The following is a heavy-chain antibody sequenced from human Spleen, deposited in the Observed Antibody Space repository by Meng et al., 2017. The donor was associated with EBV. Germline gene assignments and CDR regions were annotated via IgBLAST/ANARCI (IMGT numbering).Heavy chain of an antibody. D-gene: IGHD6-6*01. CDR1: GGSVSGFY. Sequence: QPGGARLLKPSGTPSPTCGVYGGSVSGFYWIWIRQSPEKGLEWIGESNHSGSTTYNPSLKSRVTISVDTSKDQFSLRLTSVTAADTAIYYCARGRTVARSPWSDPWGQGTLVTVSS. J-gene: IGHJ5*02. V-gene: IGHV4-34*01. CDR3: ARGRTVARSPWSDP. CDR2: SNHSGST.